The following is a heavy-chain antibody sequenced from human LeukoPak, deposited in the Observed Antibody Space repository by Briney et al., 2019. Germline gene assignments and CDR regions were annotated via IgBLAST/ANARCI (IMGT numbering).Heavy chain of an antibody. V-gene: IGHV3-23*01. J-gene: IGHJ4*02. CDR1: GFTFSSYA. D-gene: IGHD1-26*01. Sequence: PGGSLRLSCAASGFTFSSYAMSWVRQAPGKGLEWVSAISGSGGSTYYADSVKGRFTISRDNSKNTLYPQMNSLRAEDTAVYYCASINWIVGATFLDYWGQGTLVTVSS. CDR2: ISGSGGST. CDR3: ASINWIVGATFLDY.